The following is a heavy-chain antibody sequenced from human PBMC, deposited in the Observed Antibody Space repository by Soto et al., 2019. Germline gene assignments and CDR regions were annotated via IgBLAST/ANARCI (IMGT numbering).Heavy chain of an antibody. CDR1: GFTFSSYA. CDR3: AKSPFGLVIIPFDF. Sequence: EVQVLESGGGLVQPGGSLRLSCAASGFTFSSYAMSWVRQAPGKGLEWVSSIRGSGGSTYYADSVKGRFTISRDNSKNTLYLQMNSLRAEDTAVYYCAKSPFGLVIIPFDFWGQGALVTVSS. CDR2: IRGSGGST. D-gene: IGHD3-3*01. V-gene: IGHV3-23*01. J-gene: IGHJ4*02.